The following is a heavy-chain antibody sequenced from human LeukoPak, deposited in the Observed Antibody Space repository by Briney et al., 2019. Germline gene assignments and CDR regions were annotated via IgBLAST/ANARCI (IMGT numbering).Heavy chain of an antibody. V-gene: IGHV1-18*04. CDR1: EYTFTGYY. D-gene: IGHD3-10*01. Sequence: GASVKVSCKASEYTFTGYYMHWVRQAPGQGLGWMGWISAYNGATNFAQKLQGRVTLTTDTSTSTAYMELRSLRSDDTAVYYCARVFDGSYGSYYYYYYMDVWGKGTTVTVSS. J-gene: IGHJ6*03. CDR3: ARVFDGSYGSYYYYYYMDV. CDR2: ISAYNGAT.